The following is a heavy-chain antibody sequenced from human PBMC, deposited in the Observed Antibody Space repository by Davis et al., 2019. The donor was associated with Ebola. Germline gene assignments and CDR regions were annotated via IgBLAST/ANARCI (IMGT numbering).Heavy chain of an antibody. CDR1: GGSISGSY. CDR2: IYYTGSA. Sequence: PSETLSLTCTVSGGSISGSYWSWIRQPPGKRLEWIGSIYYTGSAYYNSSLNSRVTISVDTSKNQFSLKLSSVTAADTAMYYCAERGGSVWGQGTLVNVSS. J-gene: IGHJ4*02. CDR3: AERGGSV. D-gene: IGHD3-16*01. V-gene: IGHV4-59*01.